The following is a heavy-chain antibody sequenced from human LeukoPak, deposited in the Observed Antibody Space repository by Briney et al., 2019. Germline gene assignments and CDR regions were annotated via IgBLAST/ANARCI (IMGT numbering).Heavy chain of an antibody. J-gene: IGHJ4*02. V-gene: IGHV1-18*01. D-gene: IGHD2-21*01. CDR3: AKMGVRTLLTDIVVGPTADDYLDS. CDR2: VSPFSHET. Sequence: GASVKVSCKASGYTFISYGIGWVRQAPGQGLEWMGWVSPFSHETNYVEKIQGRVTMTTDRSANTAYMELRSLTSGDTAVYYCAKMGVRTLLTDIVVGPTADDYLDSWGQGTPVTVSS. CDR1: GYTFISYG.